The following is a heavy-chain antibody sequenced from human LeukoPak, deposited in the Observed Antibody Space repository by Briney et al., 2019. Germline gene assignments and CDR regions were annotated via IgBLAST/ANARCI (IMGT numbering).Heavy chain of an antibody. CDR3: ARDHCSGGSCSDY. J-gene: IGHJ4*02. V-gene: IGHV1-8*02. CDR2: ISAYNGNT. Sequence: ASVKVSCKASGYISTNYGISWVRQAPGQGLEWMGWISAYNGNTGYAQKFQGRVTMTRNTSISTAYMELSSLRSEDTAVYYCARDHCSGGSCSDYWGQGTLVTVSS. D-gene: IGHD2-15*01. CDR1: GYISTNYG.